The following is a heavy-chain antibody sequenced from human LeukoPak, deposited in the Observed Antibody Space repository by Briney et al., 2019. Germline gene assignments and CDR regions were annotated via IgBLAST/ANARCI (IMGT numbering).Heavy chain of an antibody. CDR3: ARGQRVGATSLYYFDY. V-gene: IGHV4-34*01. CDR2: INHSGST. J-gene: IGHJ4*02. D-gene: IGHD1-26*01. CDR1: GGSFSGYY. Sequence: PSETLSLTCAVYGGSFSGYYWSWIRQPPGKGLEWIGEINHSGSTNYNPSLKSRVTISVDTSKNQFSLKLSSVTAADTAVYYCARGQRVGATSLYYFDYWGQGTLVTVSS.